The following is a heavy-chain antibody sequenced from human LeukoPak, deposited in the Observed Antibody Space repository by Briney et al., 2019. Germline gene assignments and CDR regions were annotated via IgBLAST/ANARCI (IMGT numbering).Heavy chain of an antibody. CDR1: GRSFSGYY. CDR2: INHSGST. Sequence: SETLSLTCAVYGRSFSGYYWSWISQPPGQGLEWIGEINHSGSTNYNPSLKSRVTISVDTSKTQFSLKLSSVTAADTAVYYCERGRGGSSHYRSYYGMDVWGQGTTVTVSS. V-gene: IGHV4-34*01. CDR3: ERGRGGSSHYRSYYGMDV. J-gene: IGHJ6*02. D-gene: IGHD1-26*01.